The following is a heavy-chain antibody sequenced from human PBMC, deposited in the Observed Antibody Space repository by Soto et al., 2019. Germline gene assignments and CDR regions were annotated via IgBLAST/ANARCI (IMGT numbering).Heavy chain of an antibody. CDR1: GFTFSGSA. CDR2: IRSKANSYAT. D-gene: IGHD5-12*01. V-gene: IGHV3-73*01. J-gene: IGHJ3*02. Sequence: GSLRLSCAASGFTFSGSAMHWVRQASGKGLEWVGRIRSKANSYATAYAASVKGRFTISRDDSKNTAYLQMNSLKTEDPAVYYCTVIHSGYAEIDAFDIWGQGTMVSV. CDR3: TVIHSGYAEIDAFDI.